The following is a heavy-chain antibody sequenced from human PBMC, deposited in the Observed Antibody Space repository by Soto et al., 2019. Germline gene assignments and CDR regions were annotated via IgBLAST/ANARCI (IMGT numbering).Heavy chain of an antibody. CDR3: ARNYYDSSGPRRAHWFDP. CDR2: MNPNSGNT. Sequence: GASVKVSCKASGYTFTSYDINWVRQATGQGLEWMGWMNPNSGNTGYAQKFQCRVTMTRNTSISTAYMELSSLRSEDTAVYYCARNYYDSSGPRRAHWFDPWGRGTLVTVS. V-gene: IGHV1-8*01. J-gene: IGHJ5*02. D-gene: IGHD3-22*01. CDR1: GYTFTSYD.